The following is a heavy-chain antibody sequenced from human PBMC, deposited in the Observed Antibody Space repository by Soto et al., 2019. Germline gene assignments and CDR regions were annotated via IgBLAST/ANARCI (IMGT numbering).Heavy chain of an antibody. Sequence: ASVKVSCKASGYTFTSYGISWVRQAPGQGLEWMGWISAYNGNTNHAQKLQGRVTMTTDTSTSTAYMELRSLRSDDTAVYYCARANYDFWSGYGNKFDPWGQGTLVTVSS. J-gene: IGHJ5*02. V-gene: IGHV1-18*01. D-gene: IGHD3-3*01. CDR2: ISAYNGNT. CDR3: ARANYDFWSGYGNKFDP. CDR1: GYTFTSYG.